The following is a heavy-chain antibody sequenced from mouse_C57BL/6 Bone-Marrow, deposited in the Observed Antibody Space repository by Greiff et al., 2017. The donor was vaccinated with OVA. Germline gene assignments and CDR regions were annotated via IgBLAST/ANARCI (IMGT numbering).Heavy chain of an antibody. D-gene: IGHD2-5*01. CDR1: GFNIKDDY. V-gene: IGHV14-4*01. CDR2: IDPENGDT. J-gene: IGHJ3*01. CDR3: TTGDSNPSWFAY. Sequence: VQLKQSGAELVRPGASVKLSCTASGFNIKDDYMHWVKQRPEQGLEWIGWIDPENGDTEYASKFQGKATITADTSSNTAYLQLSSLTSEDTAVYYCTTGDSNPSWFAYWGQGTLVTVSA.